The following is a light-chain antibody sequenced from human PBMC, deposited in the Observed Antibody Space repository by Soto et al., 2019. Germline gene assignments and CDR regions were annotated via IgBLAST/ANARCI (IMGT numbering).Light chain of an antibody. CDR2: DTS. V-gene: IGKV3-20*01. J-gene: IGKJ4*01. Sequence: EIVLTQSQGTLSLSVGESVTLSCRASQSVSSYLAWYQQTPGQAPRLLIYDTSNRATGTPDRFSGSGSGTDFPLTISRLEPEDFTVYYCQQYGSSPLTFGGGTTVEIK. CDR3: QQYGSSPLT. CDR1: QSVSSY.